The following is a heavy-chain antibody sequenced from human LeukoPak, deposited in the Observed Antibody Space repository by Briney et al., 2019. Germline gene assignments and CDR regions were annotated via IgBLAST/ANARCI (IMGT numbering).Heavy chain of an antibody. Sequence: PGGSLRLSCAASGFTFSSYSMNWVRQAPGKGLEWVSSISSSSSYIYYADSVNGRFTISRDNAKNSLYLQMNSLRAEDTAVYYCARVLGVGARNLDYWGQGTLVTVSS. D-gene: IGHD1-26*01. CDR2: ISSSSSYI. CDR3: ARVLGVGARNLDY. CDR1: GFTFSSYS. J-gene: IGHJ4*02. V-gene: IGHV3-21*01.